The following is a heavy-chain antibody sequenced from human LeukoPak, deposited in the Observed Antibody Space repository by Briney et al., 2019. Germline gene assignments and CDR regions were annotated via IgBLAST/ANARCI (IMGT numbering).Heavy chain of an antibody. Sequence: PGGSLRLSCAVSGFSFNMAWMHWVRQAPGPGLVWDARITSDGSVTTYADSVRGQFTIYRDNGKNTLYLQMNSLSAEDTAVYYCTGDSSVAFGSGRVSWFDPWGQGTLVTVSS. CDR1: GFSFNMAW. V-gene: IGHV3-74*01. J-gene: IGHJ5*02. CDR2: ITSDGSVT. D-gene: IGHD3-10*01. CDR3: TGDSSVAFGSGRVSWFDP.